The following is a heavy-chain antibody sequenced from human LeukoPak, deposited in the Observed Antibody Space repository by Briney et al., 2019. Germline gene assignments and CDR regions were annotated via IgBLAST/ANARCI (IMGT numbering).Heavy chain of an antibody. CDR2: ISAYNGNT. Sequence: GASVKVSCKASGYTFASYGVTWVRQPPGQGLEWMGWISAYNGNTNYAQKLQGRVTMTTDTSTSTAYMELRSLRSDDTAVYYCARQVDSTMALPDYWGQGTLVTVSS. CDR1: GYTFASYG. J-gene: IGHJ4*02. V-gene: IGHV1-18*01. D-gene: IGHD3-10*01. CDR3: ARQVDSTMALPDY.